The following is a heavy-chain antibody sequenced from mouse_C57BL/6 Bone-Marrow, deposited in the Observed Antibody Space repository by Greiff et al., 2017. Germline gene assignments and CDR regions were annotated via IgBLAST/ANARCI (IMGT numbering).Heavy chain of an antibody. V-gene: IGHV5-17*01. J-gene: IGHJ3*01. CDR1: GFTFSDYG. D-gene: IGHD2-4*01. Sequence: EVMLVESGGGLVKPGGSLKLSCAASGFTFSDYGMHWVRQAPEKGLEWVAYISSGSSTIYYADTVKGRFTISRDNAKNTLFLQMTSLRSEDTAMYYCARPDYEYDLAYWGQGTLVTVSA. CDR3: ARPDYEYDLAY. CDR2: ISSGSSTI.